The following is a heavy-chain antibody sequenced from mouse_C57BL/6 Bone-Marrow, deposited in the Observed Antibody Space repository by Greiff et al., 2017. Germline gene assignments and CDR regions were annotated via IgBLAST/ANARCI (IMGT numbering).Heavy chain of an antibody. CDR3: ASGPTAYYAMDY. Sequence: VQLQQSGAELAKPGASVKLSCKASGYTFTSYWMHWVKQRPGQGLEWIGYINPSSGYTKYNQKFKDKATLTAGNSSSTAYMQLSSLTYEDSAVYYFASGPTAYYAMDYWGQGTSVTVSS. D-gene: IGHD1-2*01. J-gene: IGHJ4*01. CDR1: GYTFTSYW. V-gene: IGHV1-7*01. CDR2: INPSSGYT.